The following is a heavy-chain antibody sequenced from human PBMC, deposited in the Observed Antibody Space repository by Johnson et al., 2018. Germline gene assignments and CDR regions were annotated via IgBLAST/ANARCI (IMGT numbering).Heavy chain of an antibody. CDR3: ARDLIVVVRFGAFDI. J-gene: IGHJ3*02. D-gene: IGHD2-21*01. CDR2: ISYDGSNK. Sequence: QVQLVESGGGVVQPGRSLRLSCAASGFTFSSYAMHWVRQAPGKGLEWVAVISYDGSNKYYADSVKGRFTISRDNSKNTLYLQMNSLRAEDTAVYYCARDLIVVVRFGAFDIWGQGTMVTVSS. V-gene: IGHV3-30-3*01. CDR1: GFTFSSYA.